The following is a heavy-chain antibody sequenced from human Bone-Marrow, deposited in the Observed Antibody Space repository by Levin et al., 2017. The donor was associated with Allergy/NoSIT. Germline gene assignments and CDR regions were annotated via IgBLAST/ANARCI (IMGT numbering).Heavy chain of an antibody. CDR3: VKEYCSGGSCSLLDY. V-gene: IGHV3-64D*08. J-gene: IGHJ4*02. CDR2: ISSDGRNT. D-gene: IGHD2-15*01. CDR1: GFTFSRHA. Sequence: RAGGSLRLSCSASGFTFSRHAIHWVRQAPGKGLEYVSAISSDGRNTYYADSVKGRFTISRDNSKNTLYLQMSSLRAEDTAVYYCVKEYCSGGSCSLLDYWGPGTLVTVSS.